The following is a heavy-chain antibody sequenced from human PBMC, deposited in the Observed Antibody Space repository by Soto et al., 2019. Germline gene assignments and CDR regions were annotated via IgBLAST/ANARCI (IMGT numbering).Heavy chain of an antibody. J-gene: IGHJ5*02. D-gene: IGHD3-22*01. CDR3: AKDLNYYDSGGFDP. V-gene: IGHV3-23*01. CDR1: GFTFSSYA. Sequence: PGGSLRLSCSASGFTFSSYAMSWVRQAPGKGLEWVSAISGSGGSTYYADSVKGRFTISRDNSKNTLYLQMNSLRAEDTAVYYCAKDLNYYDSGGFDPWGQGTLVTVSS. CDR2: ISGSGGST.